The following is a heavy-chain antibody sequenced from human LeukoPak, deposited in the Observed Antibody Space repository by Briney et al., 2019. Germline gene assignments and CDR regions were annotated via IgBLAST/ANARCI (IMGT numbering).Heavy chain of an antibody. CDR1: GGSISSSSYY. CDR2: INHSGST. J-gene: IGHJ4*02. V-gene: IGHV4-39*07. D-gene: IGHD2-2*03. CDR3: ATLPGYCSSTSCRGALGY. Sequence: PSETLSLTCTVSGGSISSSSYYWGWIRQPPGKGLEWIGEINHSGSTNYNPSLKSRVTISVDTSKNQFSLKLSSVTAADTAVYYCATLPGYCSSTSCRGALGYWGQGTLVTVSS.